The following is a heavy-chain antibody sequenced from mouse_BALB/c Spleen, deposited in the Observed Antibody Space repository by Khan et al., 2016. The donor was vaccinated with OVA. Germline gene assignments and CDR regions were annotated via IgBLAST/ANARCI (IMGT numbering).Heavy chain of an antibody. Sequence: EVELVESGGGLVKPGGSLKLSCAASGFTFSDYYMYWVRQTPEKRLEWVGTISDGGSYTYYPDSVKGRFTISRDNAKNNLYLQMSSLKSEDTAMYYCARAGYGGFAYWGQGTLVTVSA. CDR3: ARAGYGGFAY. V-gene: IGHV5-4*02. D-gene: IGHD1-1*02. J-gene: IGHJ3*01. CDR2: ISDGGSYT. CDR1: GFTFSDYY.